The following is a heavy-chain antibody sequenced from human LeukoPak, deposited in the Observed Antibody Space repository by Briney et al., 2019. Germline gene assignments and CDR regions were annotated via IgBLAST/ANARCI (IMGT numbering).Heavy chain of an antibody. J-gene: IGHJ3*02. V-gene: IGHV4-39*01. CDR3: ARSVGVWGSYRKPYLKDDAFDI. Sequence: SETLSLTCTVSGGSVTSSTYYWGWIRQPPGKGLEWIGTVYHNGNTYYNPSLKSRVTISVDTSKNQFSLKLSSVTAADTAVYYCARSVGVWGSYRKPYLKDDAFDIWGQGTMVTVSS. CDR2: VYHNGNT. D-gene: IGHD3-16*02. CDR1: GGSVTSSTYY.